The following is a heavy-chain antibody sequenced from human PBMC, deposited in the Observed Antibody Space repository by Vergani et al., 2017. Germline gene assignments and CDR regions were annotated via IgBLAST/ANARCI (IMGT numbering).Heavy chain of an antibody. Sequence: QVQLQESGPGLVKASQTLSLTCSVSGAYVGSGGYYWSWVRQRPGMGLDWIGYIYYSGTTYYNPSLKSRVTISVDTSKNQFSLKLSSVTAADTAVYYCASLYSNGYPYWGQGTLVTVSS. CDR1: GAYVGSGGYY. D-gene: IGHD3-22*01. CDR2: IYYSGTT. CDR3: ASLYSNGYPY. V-gene: IGHV4-30-4*08. J-gene: IGHJ4*02.